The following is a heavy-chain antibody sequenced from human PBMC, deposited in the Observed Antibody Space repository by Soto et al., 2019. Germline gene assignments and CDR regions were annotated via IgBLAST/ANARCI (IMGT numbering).Heavy chain of an antibody. V-gene: IGHV3-33*01. CDR3: ARDSYNDYSGRKFDP. CDR1: GFTFSSYG. Sequence: GGSLRLSCAASGFTFSSYGMHWVRQAPGKGLEWVAVIWYDGSNKYYADSVKGRFTISRDNSKNTLYLQMNSLRAEDTAVYYCARDSYNDYSGRKFDPWGQGTLVTVSS. D-gene: IGHD4-4*01. J-gene: IGHJ5*02. CDR2: IWYDGSNK.